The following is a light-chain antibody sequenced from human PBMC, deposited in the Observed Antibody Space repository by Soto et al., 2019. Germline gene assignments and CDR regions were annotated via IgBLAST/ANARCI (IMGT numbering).Light chain of an antibody. CDR2: EVT. V-gene: IGLV2-14*01. CDR3: SSYTSSSTPV. J-gene: IGLJ2*01. CDR1: SSDVGAYNY. Sequence: QSALTQPASVSGSPGQSITISCTGTSSDVGAYNYVSWYQQHPGKAPKLMIYEVTYRPSGVSDRFSGSRSGNTASLTISGLQAEDESDYYCSSYTSSSTPVFGGGTKLTVL.